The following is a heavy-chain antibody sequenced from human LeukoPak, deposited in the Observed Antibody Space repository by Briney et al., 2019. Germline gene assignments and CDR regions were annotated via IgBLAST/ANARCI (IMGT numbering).Heavy chain of an antibody. V-gene: IGHV4-38-2*01. CDR3: TKTSGGGGHDS. J-gene: IGHJ5*01. CDR1: GYSIGTGNY. CDR2: VFHSGT. Sequence: SDTLSLTCSVSGYSIGTGNYWAWVRQPPPKGLEWIGCVFHSGTHHKSSLTSRATISMDTSANQCSLKLTSLTAEDSAFYYCTKTSGGGGHDSWGQGILVTVSS. D-gene: IGHD4-23*01.